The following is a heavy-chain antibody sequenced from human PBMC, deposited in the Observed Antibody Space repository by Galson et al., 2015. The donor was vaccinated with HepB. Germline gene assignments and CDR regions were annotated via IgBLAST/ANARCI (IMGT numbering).Heavy chain of an antibody. Sequence: SLRLSCAASGFTFSSYGMHWVRQAPGKGLEWVAVIWYDGSNKYYADSVKGRFTISRDNSKNTLYLQVNSLRAEDTAVYYCARDRFGPLPPFDYWGQGTLVTVSS. CDR1: GFTFSSYG. CDR3: ARDRFGPLPPFDY. D-gene: IGHD3-16*01. J-gene: IGHJ4*02. V-gene: IGHV3-33*01. CDR2: IWYDGSNK.